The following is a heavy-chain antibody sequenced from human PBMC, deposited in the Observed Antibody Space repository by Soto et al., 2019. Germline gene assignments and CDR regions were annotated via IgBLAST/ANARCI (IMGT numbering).Heavy chain of an antibody. Sequence: QVQLQESGPGLVKPSETLSLTCTVSGGSISSFYWSWIRQPPGKGLEWIGYIYYSGSTNYNPSLKSRVTISVDTSKNQFSLKLSSVTAADTAVYYCARERGGGQLARHFYYYYGMDVWGQGTTVTVSS. CDR2: IYYSGST. J-gene: IGHJ6*02. CDR1: GGSISSFY. CDR3: ARERGGGQLARHFYYYYGMDV. V-gene: IGHV4-59*01. D-gene: IGHD6-6*01.